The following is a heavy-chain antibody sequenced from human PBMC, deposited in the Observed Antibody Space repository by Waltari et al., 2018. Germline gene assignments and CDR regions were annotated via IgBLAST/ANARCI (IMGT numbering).Heavy chain of an antibody. CDR1: GGSISTYY. V-gene: IGHV4-59*01. J-gene: IGHJ6*03. Sequence: QVQLQESGPGLVKPSETLSLTCTVSGGSISTYYWNWIRQPPGKGLEWIGYIYYSGNTNYNPSLKGRVTMSVDTSKNQLSLRLSSVTAADTAVYFCARAAVSHYYYYMDVWGKGTTVTVSS. CDR2: IYYSGNT. CDR3: ARAAVSHYYYYMDV.